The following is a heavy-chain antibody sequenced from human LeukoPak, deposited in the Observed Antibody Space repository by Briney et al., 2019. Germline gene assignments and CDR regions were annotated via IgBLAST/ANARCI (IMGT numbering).Heavy chain of an antibody. V-gene: IGHV1-69*13. CDR3: ARDGGYSSSWYGY. D-gene: IGHD6-13*01. CDR1: GGTFSSYA. J-gene: IGHJ4*02. CDR2: IIPIFGTA. Sequence: ASVKVSCRASGGTFSSYAISWVRQAPGQGLEWMGGIIPIFGTANYAQKFQGRVTITADESTSTAYMELSSLRSEDTAVYYCARDGGYSSSWYGYWGQGTLVTVSS.